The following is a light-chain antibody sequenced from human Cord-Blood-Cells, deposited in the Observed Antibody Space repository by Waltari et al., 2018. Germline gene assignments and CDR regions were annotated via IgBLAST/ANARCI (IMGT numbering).Light chain of an antibody. CDR2: AAY. CDR1: QSISSY. CDR3: QQSYSTPWT. V-gene: IGKV1-39*01. J-gene: IGKJ1*01. Sequence: DIQMTQSPSSLSASVGDRVTITCRASQSISSYLNWYQQKPGKAPKLLIYAAYSLQSGVPSRFSGTGSVTDFTFTISSRQPEDFATYYCQQSYSTPWTFGQGTKVEIK.